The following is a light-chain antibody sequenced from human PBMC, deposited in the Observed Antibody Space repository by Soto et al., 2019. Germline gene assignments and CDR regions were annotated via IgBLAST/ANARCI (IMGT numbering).Light chain of an antibody. CDR2: GAA. CDR1: QSLTSSY. CDR3: QQYAGSVFT. Sequence: EIVLTQSPGTLSLSPGERATLSCRASQSLTSSYIAWYQQKPGQAPRLLISGAANRATGIPDRFSGSGSGIDFTLTISRVEPEDFAVYYCQQYAGSVFTFGPGTKVDIK. V-gene: IGKV3-20*01. J-gene: IGKJ3*01.